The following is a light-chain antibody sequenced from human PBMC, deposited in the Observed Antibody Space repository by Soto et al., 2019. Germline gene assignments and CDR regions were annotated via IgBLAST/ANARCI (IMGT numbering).Light chain of an antibody. J-gene: IGKJ1*01. V-gene: IGKV3-15*01. Sequence: EIVMTQSPATLSVSPGEGATLSCRASQSVGRYLVWYQQKPGQAPRLVTSGASTRATGIPARFSGSGSGTEFTLTISSLQSEDFAVYYCQQHNDWPLTFGQGTKV. CDR1: QSVGRY. CDR2: GAS. CDR3: QQHNDWPLT.